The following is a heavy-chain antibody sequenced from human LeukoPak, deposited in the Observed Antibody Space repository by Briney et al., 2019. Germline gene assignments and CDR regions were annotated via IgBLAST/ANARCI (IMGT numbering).Heavy chain of an antibody. CDR1: AGSISNYY. Sequence: PSETLSLTCTVSAGSISNYYWSWIRQPAGKGREWIGRIYTSGSTNYNPSLESRVTMSVDTSKNQFPLKLTSVTAADTAVYYCAREYCSSSSCFHYSYYYFMDVWGKGTKVTVSS. V-gene: IGHV4-4*07. CDR3: AREYCSSSSCFHYSYYYFMDV. CDR2: IYTSGST. D-gene: IGHD2-2*01. J-gene: IGHJ6*04.